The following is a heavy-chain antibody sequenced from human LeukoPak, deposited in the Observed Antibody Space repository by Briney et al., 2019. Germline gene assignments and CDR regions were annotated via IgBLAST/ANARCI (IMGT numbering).Heavy chain of an antibody. Sequence: SETLSLTYAVSADSFSSHYWTWIRQSPGTGLGWIGYISYIGSTNYNPSLKSRVTISIDTSKNQFSLKLRSVTAADTAVYYCARDLVTVTKGFDIWGQGTMVSVSS. J-gene: IGHJ3*02. V-gene: IGHV4-59*11. CDR1: ADSFSSHY. CDR3: ARDLVTVTKGFDI. CDR2: ISYIGST. D-gene: IGHD4-17*01.